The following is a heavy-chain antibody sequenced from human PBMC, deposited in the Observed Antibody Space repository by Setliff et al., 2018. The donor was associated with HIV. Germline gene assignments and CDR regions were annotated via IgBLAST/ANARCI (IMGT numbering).Heavy chain of an antibody. J-gene: IGHJ6*02. CDR1: GFPLSSYY. D-gene: IGHD3-10*01. CDR3: ARSVIGYYYYGMDV. CDR2: INQDGSEK. V-gene: IGHV3-7*01. Sequence: RLSCAASGFPLSSYYMGWVRQSAGKGLEWLANINQDGSEKKYVDSVKGRFTISRDNSKNTLYLQMNSLRAEDTAVYYCARSVIGYYYYGMDVWGQGTLVTVSS.